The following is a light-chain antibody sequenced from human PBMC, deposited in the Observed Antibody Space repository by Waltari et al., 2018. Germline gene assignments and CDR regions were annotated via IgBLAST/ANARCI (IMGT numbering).Light chain of an antibody. J-gene: IGKJ5*01. CDR3: QQAHSFPIT. V-gene: IGKV1-12*01. CDR2: DGY. Sequence: DIQMTQSPSSVSASVGDGVTIPCPASRDISTWLAWYQQNPGKTPNLLIYDGYTLQSGVPSRFSGSGSGTVFTLTISSLQPEDFATYYCQQAHSFPITFGQGTRLEIK. CDR1: RDISTW.